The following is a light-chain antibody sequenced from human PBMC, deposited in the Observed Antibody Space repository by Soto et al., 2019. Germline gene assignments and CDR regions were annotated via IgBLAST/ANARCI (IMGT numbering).Light chain of an antibody. CDR3: CSYAGSRTFI. J-gene: IGLJ2*01. V-gene: IGLV2-23*01. CDR1: STDVGTYNL. CDR2: EGS. Sequence: QSALTQPASVSGSPGQSITVSCTGTSTDVGTYNLVSWYQQHPGKAPKLIIYEGSKRPSGVSNRFSGSKSGNTASLTISGLQAEDEADYYCCSYAGSRTFIFGGGTQLTVL.